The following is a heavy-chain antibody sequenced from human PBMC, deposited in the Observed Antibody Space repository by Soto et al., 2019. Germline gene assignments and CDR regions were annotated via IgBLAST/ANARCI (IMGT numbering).Heavy chain of an antibody. D-gene: IGHD3-10*01. CDR1: GYTFTSYG. Sequence: QVQLVQSGAEVKKPGASVKVSCKASGYTFTSYGISWVRQAPGQGLEWMGWISAYNGNTNYAQKLQGRVTMTTDTSPSTAYMALRRLRSDDTAVYYCATQGYYYGSGSQRDFDYWGQGTLVTVSS. CDR2: ISAYNGNT. V-gene: IGHV1-18*01. CDR3: ATQGYYYGSGSQRDFDY. J-gene: IGHJ4*02.